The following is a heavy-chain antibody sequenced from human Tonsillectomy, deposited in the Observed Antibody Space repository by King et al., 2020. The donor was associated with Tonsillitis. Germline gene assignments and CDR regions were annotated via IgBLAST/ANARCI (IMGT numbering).Heavy chain of an antibody. CDR2: IYYSGRT. Sequence: QLQESGPGLVKPSETLSLTCTVSGGCISRSSYYWGWIRQPPGKGLEWIGSIYYSGRTYYNPSLKSRVTISVDTSKNQFSVKLSSVTAADTAVYYCASLYYYDSSAYRYYFDYWGHGTLVTVSS. V-gene: IGHV4-39*01. J-gene: IGHJ4*01. CDR1: GGCISRSSYY. D-gene: IGHD3-22*01. CDR3: ASLYYYDSSAYRYYFDY.